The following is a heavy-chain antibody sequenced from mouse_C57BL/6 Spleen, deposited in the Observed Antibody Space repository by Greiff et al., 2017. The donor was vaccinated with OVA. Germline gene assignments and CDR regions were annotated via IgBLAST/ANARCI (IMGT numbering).Heavy chain of an antibody. CDR1: GFTFSNYW. D-gene: IGHD1-1*01. J-gene: IGHJ2*01. CDR2: IRLKSDNYAT. CDR3: TGTVALDY. Sequence: EVKVVESGGGLVQPGGSMKLSCVASGFTFSNYWMNWVRQSPEKGLEWFAQIRLKSDNYATHYAESVKGRFTISRDDSKSSVYLQMNNLRAEDTGIYYCTGTVALDYWGQGTTLTVSS. V-gene: IGHV6-3*01.